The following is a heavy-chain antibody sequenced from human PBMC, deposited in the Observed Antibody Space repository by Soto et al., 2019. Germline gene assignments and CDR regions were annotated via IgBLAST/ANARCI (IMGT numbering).Heavy chain of an antibody. Sequence: PSETLSLTCAVYGGSFSGYYWSWIRQPPGKGLEWIGEINHSGSTNYNPSLKSRVTISVDTSKNQFSLKLSSVTAADTAVYYCAGHPGSSGLWFDPWGRGTLVTVSS. CDR1: GGSFSGYY. D-gene: IGHD6-19*01. CDR2: INHSGST. J-gene: IGHJ5*02. V-gene: IGHV4-34*01. CDR3: AGHPGSSGLWFDP.